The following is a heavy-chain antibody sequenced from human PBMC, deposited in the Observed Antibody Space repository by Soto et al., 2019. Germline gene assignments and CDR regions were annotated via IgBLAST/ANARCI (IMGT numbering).Heavy chain of an antibody. CDR3: TRSVSCITPRPDS. Sequence: QVQLVQSAAEVKKPAASVKVSCETSGYTFTDYYIHQVRQAPGQRLECMGWITAESGHTNYAQRFQGRVTMTKNTSISKAYIEVSRLRSDDTAVYYCTRSVSCITPRPDSGGQETLVTVSS. CDR2: ITAESGHT. D-gene: IGHD6-6*01. CDR1: GYTFTDYY. J-gene: IGHJ4*02. V-gene: IGHV1-2*02.